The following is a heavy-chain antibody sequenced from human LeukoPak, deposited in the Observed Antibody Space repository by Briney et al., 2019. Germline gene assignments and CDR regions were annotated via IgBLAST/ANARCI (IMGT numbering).Heavy chain of an antibody. V-gene: IGHV3-30*07. CDR3: ARLMGGGSSWYAIDY. D-gene: IGHD6-13*01. CDR1: GFTLSSYA. Sequence: GGSLRLSCAASGFTLSSYAMHWVRQAPGKGLEWVAVISYDGSNKYYADSVKGRFTISRDNSKNTLYLQMNSLRAEDTAVYYCARLMGGGSSWYAIDYWGQGTLVTVSS. J-gene: IGHJ4*02. CDR2: ISYDGSNK.